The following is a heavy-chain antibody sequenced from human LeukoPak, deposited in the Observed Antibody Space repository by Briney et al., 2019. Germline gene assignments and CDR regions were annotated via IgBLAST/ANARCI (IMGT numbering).Heavy chain of an antibody. CDR2: IWYDGSNK. D-gene: IGHD2-15*01. J-gene: IGHJ5*02. Sequence: GGSLRLSCAASGFTFSSYGMHWVRQAPDKGLEWVAVIWYDGSNKYYADSVKGRFTISRDNSKNTLYLQMNSLRAEDTAVYYCARADCSGGSCLFDPWGQGTLVTVSS. CDR3: ARADCSGGSCLFDP. CDR1: GFTFSSYG. V-gene: IGHV3-33*01.